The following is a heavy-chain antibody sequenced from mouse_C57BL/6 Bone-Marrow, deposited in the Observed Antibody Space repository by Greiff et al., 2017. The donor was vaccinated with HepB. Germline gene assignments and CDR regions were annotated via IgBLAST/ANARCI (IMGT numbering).Heavy chain of an antibody. D-gene: IGHD1-1*01. Sequence: EVMLVESGGGLVQPGESLKLSCESNEYEFPSHDMSWVRKTPEKRLELVAAINSDGGSTYYPDTMERRFIISRDNTKKTLYLQMSSLRSEDTALYYCAPPYYYGSSPYAMDYWGQGTSVTVSS. CDR3: APPYYYGSSPYAMDY. CDR1: EYEFPSHD. V-gene: IGHV5-2*01. CDR2: INSDGGST. J-gene: IGHJ4*01.